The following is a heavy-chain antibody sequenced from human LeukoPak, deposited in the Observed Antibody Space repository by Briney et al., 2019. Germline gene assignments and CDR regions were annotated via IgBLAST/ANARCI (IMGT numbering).Heavy chain of an antibody. V-gene: IGHV4-30-2*01. Sequence: SQTLSLTCAVSGGSISSGGYSWSWIRQPPGKGLEWIGYIYHSGSTYYNPSLKSRVTISVDRSKNQFSLKLSSVTAADTAVYYCARASNVEWLRYPGSGDYFDYWGQGTLVTVSS. D-gene: IGHD5-12*01. J-gene: IGHJ4*02. CDR2: IYHSGST. CDR1: GGSISSGGYS. CDR3: ARASNVEWLRYPGSGDYFDY.